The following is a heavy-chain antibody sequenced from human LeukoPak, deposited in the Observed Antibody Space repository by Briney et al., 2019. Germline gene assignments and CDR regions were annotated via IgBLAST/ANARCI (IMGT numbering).Heavy chain of an antibody. CDR2: ISSSSSYI. Sequence: PGGSLRLSCAASGFTFSSYSMNWVRQAPGKGLEWVSSISSSSSYIYYADSVKGRFTISRDNAKNSLYLQMNSPRAEDTAVYYCARPHYYDSSGWRYYYYGMDVWGQGTTVTVSS. D-gene: IGHD3-22*01. CDR1: GFTFSSYS. CDR3: ARPHYYDSSGWRYYYYGMDV. J-gene: IGHJ6*02. V-gene: IGHV3-21*01.